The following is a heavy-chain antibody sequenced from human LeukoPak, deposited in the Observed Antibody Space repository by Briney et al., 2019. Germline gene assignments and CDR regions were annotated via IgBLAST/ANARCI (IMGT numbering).Heavy chain of an antibody. Sequence: GGSLRLSCAASGFTVSSNYMSWVRQAPGKGLEWVSIIYSSRGTNYADSVKGRFTISRDNSKNTLYLQMNSLRAEDTAVYYCAKEEWLFRFFDYWGQGTLVTVSS. CDR3: AKEEWLFRFFDY. V-gene: IGHV3-53*01. CDR2: IYSSRGT. CDR1: GFTVSSNY. J-gene: IGHJ4*02. D-gene: IGHD3-3*01.